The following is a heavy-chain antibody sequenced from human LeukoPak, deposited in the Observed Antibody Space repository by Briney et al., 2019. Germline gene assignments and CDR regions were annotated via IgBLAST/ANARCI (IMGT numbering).Heavy chain of an antibody. Sequence: ASVKVSCKASGYTFTSNYIHWVRQATGQGLAWMGWMNPNSGTTGYAQKFQGRVTMTRNTSISTAYMELSSLRSEDTAVYYCARMEGPHDYWGQGTLVTVSS. CDR2: MNPNSGTT. CDR1: GYTFTSNY. J-gene: IGHJ4*02. V-gene: IGHV1-8*02. CDR3: ARMEGPHDY. D-gene: IGHD1-1*01.